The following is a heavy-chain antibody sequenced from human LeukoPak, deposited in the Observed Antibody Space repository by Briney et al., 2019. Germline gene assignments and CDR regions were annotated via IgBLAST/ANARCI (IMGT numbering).Heavy chain of an antibody. CDR1: GFTFSSYA. D-gene: IGHD6-6*01. CDR2: ISGSGGST. CDR3: AMPHIAARPLLFDY. V-gene: IGHV3-23*01. J-gene: IGHJ4*02. Sequence: GGSLRLSCAASGFTFSSYAMSWVRQAPGKGLEWVSAISGSGGSTYYADSVKGRFTISRDNPKNALYLQMNSLRAEDTAVYYCAMPHIAARPLLFDYWGQGTLVTVSS.